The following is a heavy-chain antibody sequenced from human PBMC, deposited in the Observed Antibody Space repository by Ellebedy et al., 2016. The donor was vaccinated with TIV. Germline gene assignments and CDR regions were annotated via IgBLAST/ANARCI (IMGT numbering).Heavy chain of an antibody. D-gene: IGHD3-10*01. CDR1: GDSISRNS. J-gene: IGHJ5*02. CDR2: VSYSGST. Sequence: MPSETLSLTCTVSGDSISRNSWSRIRQPPGKGLECLGYVSYSGSTNYSPSLKSRVTISVDTSKNQFSLRLSSVTAADTALYYCARREAVRGLKGLYNYFDPWGQGTLVTVSS. V-gene: IGHV4-59*08. CDR3: ARREAVRGLKGLYNYFDP.